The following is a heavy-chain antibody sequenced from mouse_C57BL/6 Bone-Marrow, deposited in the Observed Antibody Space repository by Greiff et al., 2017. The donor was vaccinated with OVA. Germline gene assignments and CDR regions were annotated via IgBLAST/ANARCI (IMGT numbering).Heavy chain of an antibody. Sequence: EVKLMESGGGLVQSGRSLRLSCATSGFTFSDFYMEWVRQAPGKGLEWISASRNKANDYTTEYSAPVKGRFIVSRDTSQSILYLQMNALRAEDTAIYYCARGNYTWYFDVWGTGTTLTVSS. CDR2: SRNKANDYTT. J-gene: IGHJ1*03. D-gene: IGHD2-1*01. V-gene: IGHV7-1*01. CDR1: GFTFSDFY. CDR3: ARGNYTWYFDV.